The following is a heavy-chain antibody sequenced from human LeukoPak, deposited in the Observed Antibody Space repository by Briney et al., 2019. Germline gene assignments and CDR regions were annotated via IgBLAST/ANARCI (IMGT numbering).Heavy chain of an antibody. CDR1: GGSISSYY. CDR3: ARESLGLTLDY. Sequence: SETLSLTCTVSGGSISSYYWSWIRQPPGKGLEWIGYIYYSGSTNYNPSLKSRVTISVDTSKNQFSLKLSSVTAADTAVYYCARESLGLTLDYWGQGTLVTVSS. V-gene: IGHV4-59*01. CDR2: IYYSGST. J-gene: IGHJ4*02.